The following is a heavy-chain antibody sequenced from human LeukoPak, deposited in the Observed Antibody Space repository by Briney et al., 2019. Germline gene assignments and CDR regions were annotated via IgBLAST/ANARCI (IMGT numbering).Heavy chain of an antibody. V-gene: IGHV1-2*02. J-gene: IGHJ4*02. D-gene: IGHD3-9*01. CDR3: ARHYDILTGVDY. Sequence: GASVKVSCKASGYTFTGYYMHWVRQAPGQGLEWMGWINPNSGGTNYAQKFQGRVTMTTDTSTSTAYMELRSLRSDDTAVYYCARHYDILTGVDYWGQGTLVTVSS. CDR2: INPNSGGT. CDR1: GYTFTGYY.